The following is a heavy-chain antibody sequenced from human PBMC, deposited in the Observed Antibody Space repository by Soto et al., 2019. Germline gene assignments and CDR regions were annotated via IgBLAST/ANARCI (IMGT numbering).Heavy chain of an antibody. Sequence: EVQLLESGGGLVQPGGSLRVSCAASGFTFSSYAMSWVRQAPGKGLEWVSAITGGGGDTYHADSVKGRFTISRENTKNTLYLQMNSLRAEDTAIYHCVKGSASSRHYYFDSWGQGTLVTVSS. CDR1: GFTFSSYA. V-gene: IGHV3-23*01. CDR3: VKGSASSRHYYFDS. D-gene: IGHD3-10*01. CDR2: ITGGGGDT. J-gene: IGHJ4*02.